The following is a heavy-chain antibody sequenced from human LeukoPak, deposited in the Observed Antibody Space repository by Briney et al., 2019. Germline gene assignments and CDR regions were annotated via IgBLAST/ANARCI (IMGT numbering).Heavy chain of an antibody. D-gene: IGHD6-19*01. CDR1: GGSISNSSSY. CDR2: IYYSGST. V-gene: IGHV4-39*01. Sequence: SETLSLTCTVSGGSISNSSSYWRWIRQPPGKGLEWIGSIYYSGSTYYNPSLKSRVNISVDTSKHKFSLKLRSVTAADAAVYYCARHSPVEIFYFDYWGQGTLVTVSS. CDR3: ARHSPVEIFYFDY. J-gene: IGHJ4*02.